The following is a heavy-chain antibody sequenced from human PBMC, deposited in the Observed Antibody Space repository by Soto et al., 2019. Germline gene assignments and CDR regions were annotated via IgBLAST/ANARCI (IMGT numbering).Heavy chain of an antibody. V-gene: IGHV1-18*01. CDR2: ISAYNGNT. J-gene: IGHJ3*02. CDR3: ARDDTAAFDI. D-gene: IGHD2-21*02. Sequence: ASVKVTCKASGYTFTSYGISWVRQAPRQGLEWMGWISAYNGNTNYAQKLQGRVTMTTDTSTSTAYMELRSLRSDVTAVYYCARDDTAAFDIWGQGTMVTVSS. CDR1: GYTFTSYG.